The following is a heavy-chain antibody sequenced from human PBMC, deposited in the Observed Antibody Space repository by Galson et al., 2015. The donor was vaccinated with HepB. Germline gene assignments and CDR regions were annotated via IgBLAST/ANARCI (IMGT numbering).Heavy chain of an antibody. Sequence: SVKVSCKASGYTFTSYYMHWVRQAPGQGLEWMGIINPSGGSTSYAQKFQGRVTMTRDTSTSTVYMELSSLRSEATAVDYCARDCVTVAGTPGWYFDLWGRGTLVTVSS. J-gene: IGHJ2*01. V-gene: IGHV1-46*01. CDR1: GYTFTSYY. CDR2: INPSGGST. D-gene: IGHD6-19*01. CDR3: ARDCVTVAGTPGWYFDL.